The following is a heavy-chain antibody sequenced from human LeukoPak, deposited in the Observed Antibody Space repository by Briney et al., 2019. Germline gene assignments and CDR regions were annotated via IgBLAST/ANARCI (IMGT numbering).Heavy chain of an antibody. J-gene: IGHJ4*02. CDR1: GYTFTSYG. V-gene: IGHV1-18*04. CDR3: ARDPGIAAAGTWSY. D-gene: IGHD6-13*01. Sequence: ASVKVSCKASGYTFTSYGISWVRQAPGQGLEWMGWISAYNGNTNYAQKLQGRVTMTTDTSTSTAYMELRSLGSDDTAVYYCARDPGIAAAGTWSYWGQGTLVTVSS. CDR2: ISAYNGNT.